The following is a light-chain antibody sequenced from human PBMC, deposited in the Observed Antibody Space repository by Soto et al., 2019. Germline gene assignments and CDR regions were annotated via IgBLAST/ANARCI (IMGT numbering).Light chain of an antibody. CDR2: TDN. CDR3: AAWDDSLNGAA. V-gene: IGLV1-44*01. CDR1: SSSIGSNT. J-gene: IGLJ7*01. Sequence: QSVLTQPPSASGTPGQRVTISCSGSSSSIGSNTVNWYQQLPGTAPKLLIYTDNQRPSGVPDRFSGSKSGTSASLAISGLQSEDEANYYCAAWDDSLNGAAFGGGTQLTVL.